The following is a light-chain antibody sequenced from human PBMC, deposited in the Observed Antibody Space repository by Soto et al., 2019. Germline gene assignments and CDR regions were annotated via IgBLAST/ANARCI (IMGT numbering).Light chain of an antibody. CDR2: GTS. CDR3: PQPVLSPFT. J-gene: IGKJ3*01. Sequence: EIVLTQSPGTLSLSPGERATLSCRASQSVSSSYLAWYQQKPGQAPRLLIYGTSNRATGIPDRFSGSGSGTDFTLTVSRVEPEDFALYYCPQPVLSPFTFGPGTKVANK. CDR1: QSVSSSY. V-gene: IGKV3-20*01.